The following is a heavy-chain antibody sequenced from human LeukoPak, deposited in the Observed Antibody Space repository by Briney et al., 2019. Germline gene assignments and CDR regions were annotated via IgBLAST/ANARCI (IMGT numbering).Heavy chain of an antibody. Sequence: PGGPLRLSCAASGFTVTSNWIHWVRQAPGKGLVWVSRIDDAGSGTSYADSVKGRFTISRDTAKNTVYLQMNSLRVDDTAVYYCARGSIWKTTVTTGYWGQGTLVTVSS. CDR1: GFTVTSNW. CDR2: IDDAGSGT. J-gene: IGHJ4*02. D-gene: IGHD4-17*01. V-gene: IGHV3-74*01. CDR3: ARGSIWKTTVTTGY.